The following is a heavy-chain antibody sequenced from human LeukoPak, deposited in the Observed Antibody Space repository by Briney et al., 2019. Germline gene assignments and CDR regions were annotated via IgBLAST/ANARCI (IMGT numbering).Heavy chain of an antibody. D-gene: IGHD6-19*01. J-gene: IGHJ3*02. Sequence: PSETLSLTCAVYGGSFSGYYWSWIRQPPGKGLEWIGEINHSGSTNYNPSLKSRVTISVDTSKNQFSLKLGSVTAADTAVYYCASRSIAVLNAFDTWGQGTMVTVSS. CDR2: INHSGST. V-gene: IGHV4-34*01. CDR1: GGSFSGYY. CDR3: ASRSIAVLNAFDT.